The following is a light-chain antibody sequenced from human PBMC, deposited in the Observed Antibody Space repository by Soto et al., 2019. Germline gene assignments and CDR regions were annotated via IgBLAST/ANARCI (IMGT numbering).Light chain of an antibody. CDR1: QSVSSN. J-gene: IGKJ5*01. CDR2: GAF. Sequence: EILMTQSPATLSVSPGESVTLSCRASQSVSSNLAWYQQKPGQAPRLLIYGAFIRAIGVPAKFSASGSGTEFSLTISSLQSEDFAVYYCQQYNNWPPITFGQGTRLEIK. V-gene: IGKV3-15*01. CDR3: QQYNNWPPIT.